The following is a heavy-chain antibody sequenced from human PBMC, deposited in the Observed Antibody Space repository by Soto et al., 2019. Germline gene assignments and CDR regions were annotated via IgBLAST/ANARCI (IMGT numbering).Heavy chain of an antibody. CDR3: TIGSWSGEVFDI. V-gene: IGHV1-69*02. J-gene: IGHJ3*02. CDR1: GGTFNTYS. CDR2: IIPMLGVR. Sequence: QVQLVQSGAEVKKPGSSVKVSCKDSGGTFNTYSMFWVRQAPGQGLEWIGRIIPMLGVRNYAQRFQDRVTITADKSTATVHMELSSLRSEDTALYYCTIGSWSGEVFDIWGQGTMVTVSS. D-gene: IGHD2-21*01.